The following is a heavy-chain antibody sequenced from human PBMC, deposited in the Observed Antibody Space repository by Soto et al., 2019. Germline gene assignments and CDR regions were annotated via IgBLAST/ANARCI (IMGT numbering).Heavy chain of an antibody. Sequence: GSVKVSCKASGYTFTGYYMHWVRQAPGQGLEWMGWINPNSGGTNYAQKFQGRVTMTRDTSISTAYMELSRLRSDDTAVCYCSRPGYSNYDSDYWGQGTLVTVSS. D-gene: IGHD5-12*01. CDR3: SRPGYSNYDSDY. J-gene: IGHJ4*02. CDR1: GYTFTGYY. CDR2: INPNSGGT. V-gene: IGHV1-2*02.